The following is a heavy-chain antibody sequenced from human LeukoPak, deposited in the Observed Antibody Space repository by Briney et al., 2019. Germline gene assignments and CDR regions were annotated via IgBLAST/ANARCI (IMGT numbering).Heavy chain of an antibody. J-gene: IGHJ4*02. Sequence: SETLSLTCAVYGGSFSGYYWSWIRQPPGKGLEWIGEINHSGSTNYNPSLKRRVTISVDTSKHEFSLQLSSVTAADTAVYYCPRGGRITMVRGVIGALYFNFWGQGTLVTVSS. CDR2: INHSGST. CDR1: GGSFSGYY. V-gene: IGHV4-34*01. CDR3: PRGGRITMVRGVIGALYFNF. D-gene: IGHD3-10*01.